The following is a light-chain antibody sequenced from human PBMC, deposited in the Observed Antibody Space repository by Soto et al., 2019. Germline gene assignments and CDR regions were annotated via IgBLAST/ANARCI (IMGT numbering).Light chain of an antibody. V-gene: IGKV2-28*01. Sequence: DIVLTQSPLSLSVTPGEPASISCRSSQSLLHSNGYKYLDWYLQKPGQSPQLLIYFGSYRASGVPDRVSGSGSGTDFTLKISRVEAEDVGVYYCMQALQSFTFGQGTKVEIK. CDR2: FGS. CDR3: MQALQSFT. J-gene: IGKJ1*01. CDR1: QSLLHSNGYKY.